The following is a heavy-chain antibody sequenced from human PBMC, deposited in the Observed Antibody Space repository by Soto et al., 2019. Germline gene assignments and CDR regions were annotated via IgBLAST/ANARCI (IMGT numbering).Heavy chain of an antibody. CDR2: MNQDGNER. J-gene: IGHJ6*02. V-gene: IGHV3-7*05. CDR1: GFTFGDYW. Sequence: EVQLVESGGGLVQPGGSLRLSCGVSGFTFGDYWMTWVRQAPGKGLEWVANMNQDGNERFYVDSVKGRFTISRDNAKNSMYLQMNSLRAEYTAVDYCPSLRISYAVDVWGQGTTVTVSS. D-gene: IGHD3-10*01. CDR3: PSLRISYAVDV.